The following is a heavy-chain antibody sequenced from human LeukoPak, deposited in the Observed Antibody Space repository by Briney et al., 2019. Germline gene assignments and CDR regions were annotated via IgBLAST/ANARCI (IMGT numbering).Heavy chain of an antibody. CDR2: INSDGSST. D-gene: IGHD7-27*01. J-gene: IGHJ3*02. Sequence: GGSLRLSCAASAFTFSSYGMHWVRQAPGKGLVWVSRINSDGSSTSYADSVKGRFTISRDNSKNTLYLQMNSRRADDTAVYYCARDRGGNWVDALEIWGEGTMVTVSS. V-gene: IGHV3-74*01. CDR3: ARDRGGNWVDALEI. CDR1: AFTFSSYG.